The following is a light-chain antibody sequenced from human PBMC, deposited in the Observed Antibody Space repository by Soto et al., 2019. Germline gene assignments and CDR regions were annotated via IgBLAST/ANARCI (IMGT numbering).Light chain of an antibody. Sequence: DIQMTQSPSSLSASVGDRVTITCRASQDIRISLDWFQQKPGTAPKRLIYTISKLQSGVPSRFSGGGSGTEFTLTISSLQPEDSATYNCLQHYAFPFTFGPGTKVDL. CDR1: QDIRIS. J-gene: IGKJ3*01. CDR2: TIS. CDR3: LQHYAFPFT. V-gene: IGKV1-17*01.